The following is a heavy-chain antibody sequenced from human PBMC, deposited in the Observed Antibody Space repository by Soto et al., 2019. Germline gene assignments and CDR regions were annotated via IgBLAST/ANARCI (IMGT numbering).Heavy chain of an antibody. V-gene: IGHV3-53*01. CDR1: GFSVSRNF. CDR3: ARNAFGYIYFDY. CDR2: LYSVGDT. Sequence: GGSLRLSCAASGFSVSRNFMSWVRQAPGKGLEWVSVLYSVGDTYYADSVKGRFTISRDNSKNTLYLQMNSLRAEDTALYYCARNAFGYIYFDYWGQGTLVTVSS. J-gene: IGHJ4*02. D-gene: IGHD3-22*01.